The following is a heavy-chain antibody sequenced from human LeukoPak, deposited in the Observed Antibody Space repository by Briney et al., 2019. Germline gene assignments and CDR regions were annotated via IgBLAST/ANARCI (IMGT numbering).Heavy chain of an antibody. CDR3: ARGGGYCRSTSCPGNWFDP. CDR2: ISSSSSTI. CDR1: GFTFSSYS. V-gene: IGHV3-48*02. Sequence: GGSLRLSCAASGFTFSSYSMNWVRQAPVKGLEWVSYISSSSSTIYYADSVKGRFTISRDNAKNSLYLQMNSLRDEDTAVYYSARGGGYCRSTSCPGNWFDPWGQGTLVTVSS. D-gene: IGHD2-2*01. J-gene: IGHJ5*02.